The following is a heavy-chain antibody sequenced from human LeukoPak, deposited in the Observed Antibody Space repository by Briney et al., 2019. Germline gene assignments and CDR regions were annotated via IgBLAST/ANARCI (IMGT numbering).Heavy chain of an antibody. J-gene: IGHJ6*02. CDR1: GSTLCTID. CDR2: FGTAGDT. Sequence: GGSRRLSCAAFGSTLCTIDRPWVRQATGQGLEWVSAFGTAGDTYYPGSVKGRFTISRENATNSLHLQMNSLRAGDTAVYYCARNRRIERYYYGMEVWGQGTTVTVSS. CDR3: ARNRRIERYYYGMEV. V-gene: IGHV3-13*04. D-gene: IGHD5-24*01.